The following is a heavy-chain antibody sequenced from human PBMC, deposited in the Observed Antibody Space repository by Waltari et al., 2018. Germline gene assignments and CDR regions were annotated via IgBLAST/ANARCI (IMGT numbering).Heavy chain of an antibody. CDR3: AVAEEYYYYYMDV. J-gene: IGHJ6*03. CDR1: GSTFTGYY. D-gene: IGHD6-19*01. V-gene: IGHV1-2*06. CDR2: INPNSGGT. Sequence: QVQLVQSGAEVKKPGASVKVSCKASGSTFTGYYMHWVRQAPGQGLEWRGRINPNSGGTNYAQKFQGRVTMTRDTSISTAYMELSRLRSDDTAVYYCAVAEEYYYYYMDVWGKGTTVTVSS.